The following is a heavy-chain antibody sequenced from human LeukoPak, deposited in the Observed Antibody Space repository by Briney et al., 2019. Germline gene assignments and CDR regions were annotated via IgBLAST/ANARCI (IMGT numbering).Heavy chain of an antibody. CDR2: IYYSGST. D-gene: IGHD2-2*01. Sequence: PSETLSLTCTVSGGSISSSSYYWGWIRQPPGKGLEWIGSIYYSGSTYYNPSLKSRVTISVDTSKNQFSLKLSSVTAADTAVYYCARTRFDIVVVPAGGFDYWGQGTLVTVSS. CDR1: GGSISSSSYY. J-gene: IGHJ4*02. V-gene: IGHV4-39*01. CDR3: ARTRFDIVVVPAGGFDY.